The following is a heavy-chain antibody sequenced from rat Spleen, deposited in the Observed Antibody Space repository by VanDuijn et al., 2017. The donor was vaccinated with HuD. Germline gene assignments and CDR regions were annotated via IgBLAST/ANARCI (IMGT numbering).Heavy chain of an antibody. CDR3: ARAGGYNYFDY. Sequence: EVQLVESDGGLVQPGRSLKLSCAASGFTFSDYYMAWVRQAPTKGLEWVATISYDGTATYYRDSVKGRFTLSRDTAQNILYLQMDSLRSEDTATYYCARAGGYNYFDYWGQGVMVTVSS. V-gene: IGHV5-29*01. D-gene: IGHD1-11*01. J-gene: IGHJ2*01. CDR1: GFTFSDYY. CDR2: ISYDGTAT.